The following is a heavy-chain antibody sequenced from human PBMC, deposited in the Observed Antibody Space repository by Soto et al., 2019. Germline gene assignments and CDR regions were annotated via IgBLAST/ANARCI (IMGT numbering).Heavy chain of an antibody. V-gene: IGHV3-48*02. CDR1: GFTFSSYS. J-gene: IGHJ6*02. CDR3: ARERSSGDYYYYGMDV. Sequence: GGSLRLSCAASGFTFSSYSMNWVRQAPGKGLEWVSYISSSSSTIYYADSVKGRFTISRDNAKNSLYLQMNSLRDEDTAVYYCARERSSGDYYYYGMDVWGQGTTVTVSS. CDR2: ISSSSSTI. D-gene: IGHD6-6*01.